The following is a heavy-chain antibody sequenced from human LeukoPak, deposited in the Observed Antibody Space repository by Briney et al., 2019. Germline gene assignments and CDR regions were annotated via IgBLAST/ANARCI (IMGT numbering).Heavy chain of an antibody. CDR3: AKSPTGTRYFADF. Sequence: GGSLRLSCEASGFTFGNYALNWVRQAPGKGLEWVSSISAGGGSAYYSGSVRGRFTVSRDPSKNTLYLQMNSLRVADAAVYYCAKSPTGTRYFADFWGQGTLVTVSS. V-gene: IGHV3-23*01. D-gene: IGHD1-1*01. CDR2: ISAGGGSA. J-gene: IGHJ4*02. CDR1: GFTFGNYA.